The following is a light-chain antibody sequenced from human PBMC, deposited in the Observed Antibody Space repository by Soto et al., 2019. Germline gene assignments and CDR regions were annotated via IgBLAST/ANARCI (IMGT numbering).Light chain of an antibody. CDR1: QSVDSRF. Sequence: ESMLTQSPGTLSLSPGDRATLSCRASQSVDSRFLTWYQQKPGQTPRLLIYGASIRATGIPDRFSGSGSGTDFTLIISRVEPEDSAVYYCLQFGTSPPAFTFGQGTKLEI. CDR3: LQFGTSPPAFT. J-gene: IGKJ2*01. CDR2: GAS. V-gene: IGKV3-20*01.